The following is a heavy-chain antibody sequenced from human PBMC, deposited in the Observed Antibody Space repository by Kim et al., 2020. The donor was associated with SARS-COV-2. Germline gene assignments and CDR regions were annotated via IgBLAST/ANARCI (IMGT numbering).Heavy chain of an antibody. Sequence: DPVEGRFTISRENSKNTLYLQMNSLRAEDTAVYYCAKGGKQWLVRDHFDCWGQGTLVTVSS. CDR3: AKGGKQWLVRDHFDC. J-gene: IGHJ4*02. D-gene: IGHD6-19*01. V-gene: IGHV3-30*02.